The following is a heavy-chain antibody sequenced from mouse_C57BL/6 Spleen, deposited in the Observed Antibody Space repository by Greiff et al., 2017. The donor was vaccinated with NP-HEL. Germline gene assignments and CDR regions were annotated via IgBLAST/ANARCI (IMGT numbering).Heavy chain of an antibody. CDR2: IDPSDSYP. V-gene: IGHV1-50*01. CDR3: ARGRFAY. J-gene: IGHJ3*01. Sequence: QVQLQQPGAELVKPGASVKLSCKASGSTFTSSWMRWVKQRPGQGLEWIGEIDPSDSYPNYNQKFKGKATLTVDTSSSTAYMQLSSLTSEDSAVYYCARGRFAYWGQGTLVTVSA. CDR1: GSTFTSSW.